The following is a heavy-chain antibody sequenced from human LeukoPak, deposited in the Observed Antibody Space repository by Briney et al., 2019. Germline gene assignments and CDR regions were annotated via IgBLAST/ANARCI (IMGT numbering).Heavy chain of an antibody. D-gene: IGHD3-3*01. CDR3: ARVMRTAKKVLDY. J-gene: IGHJ4*02. CDR2: IYYSGST. CDR1: GGYVSSGSYY. V-gene: IGHV4-61*01. Sequence: SETLSLTCTVSGGYVSSGSYYWSWIRQPPGKGLEWIGYIYYSGSTNYNPSLKSRVTISVDTSKNQFSLKLSSVTAADTAVYYCARVMRTAKKVLDYWGQGTLVTVSS.